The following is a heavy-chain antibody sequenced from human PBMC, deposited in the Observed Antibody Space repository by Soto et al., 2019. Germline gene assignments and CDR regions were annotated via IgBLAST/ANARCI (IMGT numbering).Heavy chain of an antibody. Sequence: SETLSLTCAVYGGPFSGFYWTWIRQPPGKGLEWIGEINHSGSTNYNPSLKRRVTISVDTSKNQFSLNLNSVTAADTAVYYCARGRGIAVFGWGQGTLVTVSS. CDR3: ARGRGIAVFG. CDR1: GGPFSGFY. V-gene: IGHV4-34*01. D-gene: IGHD6-19*01. J-gene: IGHJ4*02. CDR2: INHSGST.